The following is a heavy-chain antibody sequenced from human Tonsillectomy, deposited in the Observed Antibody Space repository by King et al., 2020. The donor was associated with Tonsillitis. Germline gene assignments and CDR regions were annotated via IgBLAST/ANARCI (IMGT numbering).Heavy chain of an antibody. D-gene: IGHD2-2*01. V-gene: IGHV1-2*02. CDR1: GYTFIYYY. CDR3: ASQFCTTTSCHVDY. Sequence: QLVQSGAEVRKPGASVKVSCTDSGYTFIYYYIHWVRQAPGQGLEWRGWSNPKTGVTNSAQMFQGRVTVTGDSSISTADMQLTSLRSDDTALYYCASQFCTTTSCHVDYWGQGTLVTVSS. J-gene: IGHJ4*02. CDR2: SNPKTGVT.